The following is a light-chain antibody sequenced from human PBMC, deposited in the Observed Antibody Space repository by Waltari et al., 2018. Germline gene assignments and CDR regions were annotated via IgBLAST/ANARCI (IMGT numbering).Light chain of an antibody. Sequence: QSVFTQPPSVSAAPGQKVTISCSGSSSNIGNNYVSWYQQLPGTAPKLLIYENNKRPSGIPDRFSGSKSDTSATLGITGLQTGDEADYSCGTWDSRLSVWVFGGGTKLTVL. V-gene: IGLV1-51*02. CDR2: ENN. CDR3: GTWDSRLSVWV. J-gene: IGLJ3*02. CDR1: SSNIGNNY.